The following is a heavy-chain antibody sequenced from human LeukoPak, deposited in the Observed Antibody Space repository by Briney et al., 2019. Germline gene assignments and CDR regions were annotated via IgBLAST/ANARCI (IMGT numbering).Heavy chain of an antibody. Sequence: PPQTLSLTCTVSGGSISSGGYFWSWIRQHPGKGLEWIGDIYYTGSTNYNPSLESRVTISVNTSKNQFSLKLSSVTAADTAMYYCARHPQWAATGSFDYWGQGTLVTVSS. CDR1: GGSISSGGYF. V-gene: IGHV4-31*03. CDR3: ARHPQWAATGSFDY. J-gene: IGHJ4*02. CDR2: IYYTGST. D-gene: IGHD6-13*01.